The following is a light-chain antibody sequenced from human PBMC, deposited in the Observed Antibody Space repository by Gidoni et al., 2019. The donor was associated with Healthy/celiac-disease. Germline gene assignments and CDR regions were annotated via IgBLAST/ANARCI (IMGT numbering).Light chain of an antibody. Sequence: NFMLTQPHSVSESPVKTVTISCTRSSGSIARNYVQWYQPRPGSAPTTVIYEDNQSPSGVPDRFSGSIDSSSTSASLTISGLKTEDEADSYCQSYDSSNHWVFGGGTTLTVL. CDR1: SGSIARNY. CDR2: EDN. CDR3: QSYDSSNHWV. J-gene: IGLJ3*02. V-gene: IGLV6-57*04.